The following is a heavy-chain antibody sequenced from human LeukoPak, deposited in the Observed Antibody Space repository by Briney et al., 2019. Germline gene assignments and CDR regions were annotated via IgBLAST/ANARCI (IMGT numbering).Heavy chain of an antibody. Sequence: SETLSLTCTVYGGSIGRYYWNWIRQSPGQGLEWVGYIFSSGSTNYNPSLLSRVTISLDTSRNQFSLKLSSVTAADTAVCYCARDWGYSSGWSDGLDIWGQGTMVTVSS. J-gene: IGHJ3*02. D-gene: IGHD6-19*01. CDR2: IFSSGST. CDR1: GGSIGRYY. CDR3: ARDWGYSSGWSDGLDI. V-gene: IGHV4-59*01.